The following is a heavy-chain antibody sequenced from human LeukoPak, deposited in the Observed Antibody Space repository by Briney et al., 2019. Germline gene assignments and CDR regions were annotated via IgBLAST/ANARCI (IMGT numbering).Heavy chain of an antibody. CDR2: INPNSGGT. V-gene: IGHV1-2*02. J-gene: IGHJ4*02. CDR3: ARAHSWSSGYYCDY. D-gene: IGHD3-22*01. Sequence: ASVKVSCKASGYTFTGYSVHWVRQAPGQGLEWMGWINPNSGGTKYALKFQGRVTMTRDTSISTAYMELRSLRSDDTAVYYCARAHSWSSGYYCDYWGQGTLVTVSS. CDR1: GYTFTGYS.